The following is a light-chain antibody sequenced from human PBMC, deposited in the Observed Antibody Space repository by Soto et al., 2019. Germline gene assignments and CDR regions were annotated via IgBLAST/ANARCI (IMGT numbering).Light chain of an antibody. CDR1: SSNIGDNF. CDR3: GTWDTSLSAWV. CDR2: DNN. V-gene: IGLV1-51*01. J-gene: IGLJ3*02. Sequence: QAVVTQPPSVSAAPGQKVTISCSGSSSNIGDNFVSWYQQLPGTAPKLLIYDNNKRSSGIPDRFSGSKPGTTATLGITGLQTGDEADYYCGTWDTSLSAWVFGGGTKLTVL.